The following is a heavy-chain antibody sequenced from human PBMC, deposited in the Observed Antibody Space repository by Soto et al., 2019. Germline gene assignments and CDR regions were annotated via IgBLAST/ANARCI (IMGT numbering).Heavy chain of an antibody. J-gene: IGHJ6*03. D-gene: IGHD3-10*01. V-gene: IGHV1-8*01. CDR3: ARPPMVREIYYYYYMDV. CDR1: GYTFTSYD. CDR2: MNPNSGNT. Sequence: ASVKVSCKASGYTFTSYDINWVRQATGQGLEWMGWMNPNSGNTGYAQKFQGRVTMTRNTSISTAYMELSSLRSEDTAVYYCARPPMVREIYYYYYMDVWGKGTTVTVSS.